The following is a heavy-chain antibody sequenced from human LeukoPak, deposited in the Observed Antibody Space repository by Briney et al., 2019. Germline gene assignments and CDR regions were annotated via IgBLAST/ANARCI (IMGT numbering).Heavy chain of an antibody. CDR2: IYHSGST. J-gene: IGHJ4*02. Sequence: PSETLSLTCAVSGYSISSGYYWGWVRQPPGKGLECIGNIYHSGSTYYNPSLKSRVTISVDTSKNHFSLRLSPVTAADTAVYYCVRVTSYGKTYFFDSWGQGTLVTVSS. D-gene: IGHD5-18*01. CDR3: VRVTSYGKTYFFDS. V-gene: IGHV4-38-2*01. CDR1: GYSISSGYY.